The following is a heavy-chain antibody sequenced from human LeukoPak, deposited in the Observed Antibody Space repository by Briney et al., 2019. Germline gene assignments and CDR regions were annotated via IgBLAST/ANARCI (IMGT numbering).Heavy chain of an antibody. J-gene: IGHJ4*02. Sequence: ASVKVSCKASGYTFTSYDINWVRQATGQGPEWMGWMNPNSGNTGYAQKFQGRVTMTRNTSISTAYMELSSLRSEDTAVYYCARGTKIYAFFDYWGPGTLVHVSS. CDR3: ARGTKIYAFFDY. CDR2: MNPNSGNT. CDR1: GYTFTSYD. V-gene: IGHV1-8*01. D-gene: IGHD2-8*01.